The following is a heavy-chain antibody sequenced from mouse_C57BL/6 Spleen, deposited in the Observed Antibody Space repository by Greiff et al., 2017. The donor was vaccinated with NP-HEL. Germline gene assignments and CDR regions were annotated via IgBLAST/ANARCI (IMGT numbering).Heavy chain of an antibody. D-gene: IGHD3-1*01. V-gene: IGHV1-50*01. Sequence: QVQLQQPGAELVKPGASVKLSCKASGYTFTSYWMQWVKQRPGQGLEWIGEIDPSDSYTNYNQKFKGKATLTVDTSSSTAYMQLSSLTSEDSAVYYCARGTGLLYFDYWGQGTTLTVSS. CDR1: GYTFTSYW. J-gene: IGHJ2*01. CDR2: IDPSDSYT. CDR3: ARGTGLLYFDY.